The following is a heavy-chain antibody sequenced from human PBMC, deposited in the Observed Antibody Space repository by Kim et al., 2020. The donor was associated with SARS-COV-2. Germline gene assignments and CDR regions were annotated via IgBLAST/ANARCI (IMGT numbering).Heavy chain of an antibody. J-gene: IGHJ6*02. V-gene: IGHV3-23*01. CDR2: ISGSGGST. CDR3: AKNDDSSGYYAYQYYYYYYGMDV. CDR1: GFTFSSYA. D-gene: IGHD3-22*01. Sequence: GGSLRLSCAASGFTFSSYAMSWVRQAPGKGLEWVSAISGSGGSTYYADSVKGRFTISRDNSKNTLYLQMNSLRAEDTAVYYCAKNDDSSGYYAYQYYYYYYGMDVWGQGTTVTVSS.